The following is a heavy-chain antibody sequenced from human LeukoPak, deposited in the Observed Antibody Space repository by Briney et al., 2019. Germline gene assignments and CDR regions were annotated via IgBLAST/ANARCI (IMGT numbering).Heavy chain of an antibody. Sequence: GGSLRLSCAASGFXFRTYAMSWVRQAPGKGLEWVSSIRSSGETTYYADSVKGRFTISRDNSRNTVFLQMNGLTAEDTAVYYCAKEVRESAWFYFDFWGQGTLATVSS. CDR1: GFXFRTYA. CDR2: IRSSGETT. J-gene: IGHJ4*02. CDR3: AKEVRESAWFYFDF. D-gene: IGHD3-10*01. V-gene: IGHV3-23*01.